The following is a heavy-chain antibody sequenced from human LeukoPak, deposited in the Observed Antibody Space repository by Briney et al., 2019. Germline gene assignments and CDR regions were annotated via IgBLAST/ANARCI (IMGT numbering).Heavy chain of an antibody. CDR2: ISGSGGST. V-gene: IGHV3-23*01. CDR3: AKSMGRGFGATGGNDAFDI. J-gene: IGHJ3*02. CDR1: GFTFSSYA. Sequence: GGSLRLSCAASGFTFSSYAMSWVRQAPGKGLEWVSAISGSGGSTYYADSVKGRFTISRDNSKTTLYLQMNSLRAEDTAVYYCAKSMGRGFGATGGNDAFDIWGQGTMVTVSS. D-gene: IGHD1-26*01.